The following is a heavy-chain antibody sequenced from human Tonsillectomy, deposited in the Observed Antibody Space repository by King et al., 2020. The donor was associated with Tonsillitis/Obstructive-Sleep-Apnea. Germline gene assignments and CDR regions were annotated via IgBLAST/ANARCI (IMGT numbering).Heavy chain of an antibody. CDR1: GFTFSSYD. CDR2: ISYDGSNK. CDR3: AKGTWFGELFSGFDY. V-gene: IGHV3-30*18. J-gene: IGHJ4*02. D-gene: IGHD3-10*01. Sequence: VQLVESGGGVVQPGRSLRLSCAASGFTFSSYDMHWVRQAPGKGLEWVAVISYDGSNKYYADSVKGRFTISRDNSKNTLYLQMNSLRAEDTAVYYCAKGTWFGELFSGFDYWGQGTLVTVSS.